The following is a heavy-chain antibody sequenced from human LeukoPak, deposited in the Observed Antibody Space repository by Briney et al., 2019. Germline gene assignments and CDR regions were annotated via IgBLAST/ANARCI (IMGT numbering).Heavy chain of an antibody. CDR2: INPNSGGT. CDR1: GYTFTSYY. CDR3: ARALLLWFGVLPGY. D-gene: IGHD3-10*01. J-gene: IGHJ4*02. V-gene: IGHV1-2*02. Sequence: ASVKVSCKASGYTFTSYYMHWVRQAPGQGLEWMGWINPNSGGTNYAQKFQGRVTMTRDTSISTAYMELSRLRSDDTAVYYCARALLLWFGVLPGYWGQGTLVTVSS.